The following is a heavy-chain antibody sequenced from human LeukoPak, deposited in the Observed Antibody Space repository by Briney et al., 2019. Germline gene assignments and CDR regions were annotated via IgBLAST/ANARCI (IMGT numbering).Heavy chain of an antibody. CDR1: GYTLTDYY. V-gene: IGHV1-2*02. J-gene: IGHJ4*02. Sequence: ASVKVSCKASGYTLTDYYMHWVRQAPGQGLEWMGWINPNSGGTTYAQKFQGRVTMTRDTSISTAYMELSRLRSDDTAVYYCARDRGYWGQGTLVTVSS. CDR2: INPNSGGT. CDR3: ARDRGY.